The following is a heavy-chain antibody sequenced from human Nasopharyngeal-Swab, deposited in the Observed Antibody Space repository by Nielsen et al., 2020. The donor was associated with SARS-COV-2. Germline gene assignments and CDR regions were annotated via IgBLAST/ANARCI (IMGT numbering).Heavy chain of an antibody. CDR2: IYYSGST. CDR3: ARHVRYYYYYMDV. D-gene: IGHD2/OR15-2a*01. CDR1: VAPLSGSY. J-gene: IGHJ6*03. V-gene: IGHV4-59*08. Sequence: SETLSLTCTVSVAPLSGSYWSWFRQPPGKGLEWIGYIYYSGSTNYNPSLKSRVTISVDTSKNQFSLKLSSVTAADTAVYYCARHVRYYYYYMDVWGKGTTVTVSS.